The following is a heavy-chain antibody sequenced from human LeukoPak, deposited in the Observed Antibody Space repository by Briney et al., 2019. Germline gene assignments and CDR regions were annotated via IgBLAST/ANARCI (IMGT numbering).Heavy chain of an antibody. D-gene: IGHD2-15*01. CDR1: GYTFSNYD. CDR2: MNPNSGNT. Sequence: ASVKVSCKASGYTFSNYDTNWVRQATGQGLEWMGWMNPNSGNTGYAQKFQGRVIMTRNTSINTAYMEFSNLGSDDTAVYYCARARDCSGGACYVWFDPWGQGTLVTVSS. V-gene: IGHV1-8*01. J-gene: IGHJ5*02. CDR3: ARARDCSGGACYVWFDP.